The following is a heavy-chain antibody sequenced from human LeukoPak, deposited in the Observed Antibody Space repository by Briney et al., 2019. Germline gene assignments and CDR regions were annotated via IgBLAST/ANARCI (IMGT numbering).Heavy chain of an antibody. CDR3: ARGRPGPAGAGTYDF. CDR2: MNTNSGKT. J-gene: IGHJ4*02. CDR1: GYTFTTSD. D-gene: IGHD6-13*01. V-gene: IGHV1-8*01. Sequence: ASVTVSFTASGYTFTTSDINWVRQATGQGIEGMGWMNTNSGKTGSAQKFQGRLTMTKDPSTTTAYMEVTGLRFEDTAIYYCARGRPGPAGAGTYDFWGQGTLITVSS.